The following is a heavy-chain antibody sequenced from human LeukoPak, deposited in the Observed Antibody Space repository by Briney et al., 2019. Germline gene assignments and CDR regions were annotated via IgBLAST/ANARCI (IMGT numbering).Heavy chain of an antibody. CDR2: IYYSEST. CDR3: ASDLGYCSSTSCRYFDP. Sequence: KPSETLSLTCTVSGGSISSSSYYWGWIRQPPGKGLEWIGSIYYSESTYYNPSLKSRVTISVDRSKNQFSLKLSSVTAADTAVYYCASDLGYCSSTSCRYFDPWGQGTLVTVSS. J-gene: IGHJ5*02. D-gene: IGHD2-2*01. V-gene: IGHV4-39*07. CDR1: GGSISSSSYY.